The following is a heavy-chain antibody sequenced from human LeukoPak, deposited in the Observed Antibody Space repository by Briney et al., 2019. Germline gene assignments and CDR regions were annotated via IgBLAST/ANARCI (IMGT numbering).Heavy chain of an antibody. Sequence: SVKVSCKASGGTFSSYAISWVRQAPGQGLEWMGGIIPIFGTANYAQKFQGRVTITADESTSTAYMELSSLRSEDAAVYYCARERIIPQEYYYYGMDVWGQGTTVTVSS. CDR3: ARERIIPQEYYYYGMDV. V-gene: IGHV1-69*13. CDR2: IIPIFGTA. CDR1: GGTFSSYA. D-gene: IGHD2-15*01. J-gene: IGHJ6*02.